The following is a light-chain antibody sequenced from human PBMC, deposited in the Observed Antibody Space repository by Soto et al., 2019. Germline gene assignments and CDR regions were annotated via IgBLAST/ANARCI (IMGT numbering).Light chain of an antibody. J-gene: IGKJ1*01. CDR2: KAS. CDR3: QQYQNYGT. Sequence: ASTGDSVTITCRASQTINNLMAWYQQQPGKAPKPLIYKASSLERGAPSRLSGGGSGTVFTITILSLHTEDFAYYYGQQYQNYGTFGQ. CDR1: QTINNL. V-gene: IGKV1-5*03.